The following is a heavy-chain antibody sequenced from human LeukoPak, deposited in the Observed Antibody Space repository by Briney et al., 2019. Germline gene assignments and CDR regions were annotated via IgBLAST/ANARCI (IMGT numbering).Heavy chain of an antibody. J-gene: IGHJ5*02. CDR2: IYYSGST. CDR3: ARHDVEQYNWFDP. V-gene: IGHV4-39*01. CDR1: GGTISSSSYY. Sequence: SETLSLTCTVSGGTISSSSYYWGWIRQPPGMGLEWIGSIYYSGSTYYNPSLKSRVTISVDTSKNQFSLKLSSVTAADTAVYYCARHDVEQYNWFDPWGQGTLVTVSS. D-gene: IGHD6-19*01.